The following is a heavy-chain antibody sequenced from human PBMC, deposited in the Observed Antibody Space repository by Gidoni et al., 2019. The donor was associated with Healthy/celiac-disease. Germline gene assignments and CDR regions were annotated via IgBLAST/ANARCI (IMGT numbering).Heavy chain of an antibody. Sequence: QVQLQESGPGLVKPSQTLSLTCTVPGGSIRSGGYSWSWIRQHPGKGLEWIGYIYYSGSTYYNPSLKSRVTISVDTSKNQFSLKLSSVTAADTAVYYCARGAAAAGTLYYYYGMDVWGQGTTVTVSS. CDR3: ARGAAAAGTLYYYYGMDV. D-gene: IGHD6-13*01. CDR2: IYYSGST. V-gene: IGHV4-31*03. J-gene: IGHJ6*02. CDR1: GGSIRSGGYS.